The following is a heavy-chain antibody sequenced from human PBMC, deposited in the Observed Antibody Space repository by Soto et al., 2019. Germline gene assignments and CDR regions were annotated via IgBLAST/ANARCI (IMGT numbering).Heavy chain of an antibody. V-gene: IGHV4-38-2*01. J-gene: IGHJ6*02. CDR3: ASPSYMGGFRDYYYYGMDV. Sequence: SETLSLTCAVSGYSISSGYYWGWIRQPPGKGLEWIGSIYHSGSTYYNPSLKSRVTISVNTSKNQFSLKLSSVTAADTAVYYCASPSYMGGFRDYYYYGMDVWGQGTTVTVSS. D-gene: IGHD3-16*01. CDR2: IYHSGST. CDR1: GYSISSGYY.